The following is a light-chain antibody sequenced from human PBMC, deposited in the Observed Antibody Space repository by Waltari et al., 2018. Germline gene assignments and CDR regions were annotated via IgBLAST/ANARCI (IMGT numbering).Light chain of an antibody. CDR2: DTS. CDR1: TGTVTRCHS. V-gene: IGLV7-46*01. CDR3: LLSYSGAHVV. J-gene: IGLJ2*01. Sequence: QAVVTPEPPLPDLPGGPVTLTCGSRTGTVTRCHSPYWFHQKPGQAPRTLIYDTSNKRSWTPARFSGSLLWGKAALTLSGAQPEDEAEYYCLLSYSGAHVVFGGGTKLTVL.